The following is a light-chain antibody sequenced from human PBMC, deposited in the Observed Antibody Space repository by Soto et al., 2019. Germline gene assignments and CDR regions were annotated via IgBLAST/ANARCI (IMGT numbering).Light chain of an antibody. J-gene: IGKJ4*01. Sequence: DIQMTQSPSTLSASVGDRVTITCRASQSISSWLAWYQQKPGKAPKRLIYKASSLESGVPSRFSGSGSGTEFTLTNSSLQPDDFATYYCQQYDSFSLTFGGGTKVEIK. CDR3: QQYDSFSLT. V-gene: IGKV1-5*03. CDR2: KAS. CDR1: QSISSW.